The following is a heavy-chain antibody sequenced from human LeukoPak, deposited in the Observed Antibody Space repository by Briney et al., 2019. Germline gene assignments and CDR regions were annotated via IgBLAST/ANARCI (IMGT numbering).Heavy chain of an antibody. V-gene: IGHV4-39*07. D-gene: IGHD3-22*01. CDR2: INHSGST. CDR3: ARGRLNRGRVVITTYYYYYYMDV. CDR1: GGSISSSSYY. Sequence: PSETLSLTCTVSGGSISSSSYYWGWIRQPPGKGLEWIGEINHSGSTNYNPSLKSRVTISVDTSKNQFSLKLSSVTAADTAVYYCARGRLNRGRVVITTYYYYYYMDVWGKGTTVTVSS. J-gene: IGHJ6*03.